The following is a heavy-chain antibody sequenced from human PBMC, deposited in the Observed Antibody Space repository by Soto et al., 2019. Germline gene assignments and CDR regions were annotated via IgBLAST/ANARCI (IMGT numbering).Heavy chain of an antibody. CDR2: INAGNGNT. CDR1: GYTFTSYA. CDR3: ARVPAAMPNWFDP. J-gene: IGHJ5*02. V-gene: IGHV1-3*01. Sequence: ASVKVSCKASGYTFTSYAMHWVRQAPGQRLEWMGWINAGNGNTKYSQKFQGRVTITRNTSISTAYMELSSLRSEDTAVYYCARVPAAMPNWFDPWGQGTLVTVSS. D-gene: IGHD2-2*01.